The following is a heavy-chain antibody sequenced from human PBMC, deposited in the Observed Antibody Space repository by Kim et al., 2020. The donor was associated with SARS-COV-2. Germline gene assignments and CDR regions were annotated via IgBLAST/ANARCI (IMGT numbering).Heavy chain of an antibody. J-gene: IGHJ6*02. V-gene: IGHV4-34*01. CDR2: INHSGST. Sequence: SETLSLTCAVYGGSFSGYYWSWIRQPPGKGLEWIGEINHSGSTNYNPSLKSRVTISVDTSKNQFSLKLSSVTAADTAVYYCARSARLPYYYYYYGMDVWGQGTTVTVSS. CDR3: ARSARLPYYYYYYGMDV. D-gene: IGHD6-6*01. CDR1: GGSFSGYY.